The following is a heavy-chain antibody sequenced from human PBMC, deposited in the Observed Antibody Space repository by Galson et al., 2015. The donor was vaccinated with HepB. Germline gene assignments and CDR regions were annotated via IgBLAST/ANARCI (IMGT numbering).Heavy chain of an antibody. CDR3: ARFKPHSSWYFRASGFDY. Sequence: SLRLSCAASGFTFSSYGMHWVRQAPGKGLEWVAVIWYDGSNKYYADSVKGRFTISRDNSKNTLYLQMNSLRAEDTAVYYCARFKPHSSWYFRASGFDYWGQGTLVTVSS. V-gene: IGHV3-33*01. J-gene: IGHJ4*02. D-gene: IGHD6-13*01. CDR2: IWYDGSNK. CDR1: GFTFSSYG.